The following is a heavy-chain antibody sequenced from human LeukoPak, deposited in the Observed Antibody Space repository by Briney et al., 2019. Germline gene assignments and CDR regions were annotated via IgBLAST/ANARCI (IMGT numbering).Heavy chain of an antibody. V-gene: IGHV1-3*01. D-gene: IGHD2-21*01. Sequence: ASVKVSCKASGYTFTSYAMHWVRQAPGQRLEWMGWINAGNGNTKYSQKFQGRVTITGDTSASTAYMELSSLRSEDTAVYYCAREVFLDAFDIWGQGTMVTVSS. CDR1: GYTFTSYA. CDR2: INAGNGNT. J-gene: IGHJ3*02. CDR3: AREVFLDAFDI.